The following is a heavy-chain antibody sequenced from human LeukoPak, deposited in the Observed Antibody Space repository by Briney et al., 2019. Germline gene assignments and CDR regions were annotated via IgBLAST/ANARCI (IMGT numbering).Heavy chain of an antibody. Sequence: ASVKVSCKAFGYTFTNYYMHWVRQAPGQGLEWMGIINPSGGSTSYAQKFQGRVTMTRDTSTSTVYMELSSLRSEDTAIYYCARVSYDSSGYYPLDYWGQGTLVTVSS. J-gene: IGHJ4*02. CDR2: INPSGGST. D-gene: IGHD3-22*01. CDR3: ARVSYDSSGYYPLDY. CDR1: GYTFTNYY. V-gene: IGHV1-46*01.